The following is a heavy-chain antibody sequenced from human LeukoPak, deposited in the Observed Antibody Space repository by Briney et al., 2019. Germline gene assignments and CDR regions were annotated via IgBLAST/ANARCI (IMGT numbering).Heavy chain of an antibody. Sequence: SGPALVKPTQTLTLTCTFSGFSLSTSGMRVSWIRQPPGKALEWLARIDWGDDKFYSTSLKTRLTISKDTSKNQVVLTMTNMDPVDTATYYCARTSLTYYYDSSGYYSDAFDIWGQGTMVTVSS. CDR3: ARTSLTYYYDSSGYYSDAFDI. V-gene: IGHV2-70*04. D-gene: IGHD3-22*01. CDR1: GFSLSTSGMR. J-gene: IGHJ3*02. CDR2: IDWGDDK.